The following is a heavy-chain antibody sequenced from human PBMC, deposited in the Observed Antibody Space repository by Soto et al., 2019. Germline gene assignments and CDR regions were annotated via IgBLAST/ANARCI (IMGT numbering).Heavy chain of an antibody. CDR3: APHPGGGGY. D-gene: IGHD3-10*01. CDR2: IYSGGYT. Sequence: EVQLVESGGGLIQHGGSLRLSCAVSGFTVSNNYMSWVRQAPGKGLEGVSVIYSGGYTAYGDSVKGRFTISRDNSKNTPNTQRKHLGAQDAAVYYCAPHPGGGGYWGQGTLVTVSS. V-gene: IGHV3-53*01. J-gene: IGHJ4*02. CDR1: GFTVSNNY.